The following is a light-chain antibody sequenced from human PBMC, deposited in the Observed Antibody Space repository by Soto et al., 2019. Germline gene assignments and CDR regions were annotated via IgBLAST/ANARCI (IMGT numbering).Light chain of an antibody. J-gene: IGKJ1*01. CDR2: DTS. Sequence: EIVLTQSPGTLSLSPGERATLSCRASQYVSTSYFAWYQQRSGQAPRLLIYDTSRRATGIPDRFSGSGSGTDFTLTIDGLEPEDFAVYFCQQTGDSFWTFGQGTRVEVK. CDR1: QYVSTSY. V-gene: IGKV3-20*01. CDR3: QQTGDSFWT.